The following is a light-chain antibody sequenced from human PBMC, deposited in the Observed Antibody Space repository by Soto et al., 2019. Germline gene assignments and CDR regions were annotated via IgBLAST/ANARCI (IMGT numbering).Light chain of an antibody. V-gene: IGKV3-11*01. Sequence: EIVLTQSPATLSLSPGERATLSCRASPSVSNYLAWYQQKPGQAPRLLIYAASNRATGLPARFSGSGSGTDATLTISSLQPEDLAIYYCHRYSSWPLTVGGGTKVEIK. CDR2: AAS. CDR3: HRYSSWPLT. CDR1: PSVSNY. J-gene: IGKJ4*01.